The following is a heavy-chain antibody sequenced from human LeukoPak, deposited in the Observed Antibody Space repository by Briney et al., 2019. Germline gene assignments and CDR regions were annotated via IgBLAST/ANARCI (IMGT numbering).Heavy chain of an antibody. J-gene: IGHJ4*02. CDR3: AKRYQLLAPWLDY. D-gene: IGHD2-2*01. Sequence: SGGSLRLSCAASGFTFSSYAMSWVRQAPGKGLEWVSAISGSGGSTYYADSVKGRFTISRDNSKNTLHPQMNSLRAEDTAVYYCAKRYQLLAPWLDYWGQGTLVTVSS. V-gene: IGHV3-23*01. CDR1: GFTFSSYA. CDR2: ISGSGGST.